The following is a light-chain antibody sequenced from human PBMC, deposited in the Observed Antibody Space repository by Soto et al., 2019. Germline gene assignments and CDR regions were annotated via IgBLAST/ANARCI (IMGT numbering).Light chain of an antibody. CDR2: AAS. CDR3: QQADIFPLT. J-gene: IGKJ4*01. V-gene: IGKV1-12*01. Sequence: DIQMTQSPSSVSASVGDRVVITCRASQDISNYLAWYQQKPGDAPELLIYAASRLKRGVPSRFTGSGSGTDFTLITDSLQPEDFATYYCQQADIFPLTFGGGTKAEI. CDR1: QDISNY.